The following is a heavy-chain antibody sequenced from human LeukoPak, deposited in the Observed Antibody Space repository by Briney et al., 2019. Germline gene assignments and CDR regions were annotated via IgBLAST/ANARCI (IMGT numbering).Heavy chain of an antibody. CDR3: ARGRVVPAAIGEFDY. CDR1: GFTFDDYT. CDR2: ISWDGGST. D-gene: IGHD2-2*02. V-gene: IGHV3-43*01. J-gene: IGHJ4*02. Sequence: GGSQRLSCAASGFTFDDYTMHWVRQAPGKGLEWVSLISWDGGSTYYADSVKGRFTISRDNSKNSLYLQMNSLRTEDTALYYCARGRVVPAAIGEFDYWGQGTLVTVSS.